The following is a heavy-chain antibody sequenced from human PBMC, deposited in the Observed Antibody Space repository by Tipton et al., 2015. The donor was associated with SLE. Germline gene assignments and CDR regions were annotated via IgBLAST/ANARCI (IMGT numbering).Heavy chain of an antibody. CDR1: RFTFSSYW. D-gene: IGHD6-13*01. Sequence: QLVQSGGGLVQPGGSLRLSCAASRFTFSSYWMSWVRQAPGKGLEWVANIKQDGSEKYYVDSVKGRFTISRDNAKNSLYLQMNSLRAEDTAVYYCARDFAFSSSWDPSPLGYWGQGTLVTVSS. V-gene: IGHV3-7*01. J-gene: IGHJ4*02. CDR2: IKQDGSEK. CDR3: ARDFAFSSSWDPSPLGY.